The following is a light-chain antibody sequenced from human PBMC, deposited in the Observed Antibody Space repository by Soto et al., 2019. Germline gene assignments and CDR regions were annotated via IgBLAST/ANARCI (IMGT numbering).Light chain of an antibody. J-gene: IGLJ2*01. CDR3: SSYAGSNSVV. V-gene: IGLV2-8*01. CDR2: EVS. CDR1: SSDVGGYNY. Sequence: QSALTQPPSASGSPGQSVTTSCTGASSDVGGYNYVSWYQQHPGKAPKLMIYEVSKRPSGVPDRLSGSKSGNTASLTVSGLQAEDEADYYCSSYAGSNSVVFGGGTKLTVL.